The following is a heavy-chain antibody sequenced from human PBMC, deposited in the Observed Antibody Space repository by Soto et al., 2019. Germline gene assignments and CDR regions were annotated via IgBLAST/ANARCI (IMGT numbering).Heavy chain of an antibody. CDR2: ISGSGGTT. D-gene: IGHD2-2*01. CDR3: ARAGARNWFDP. CDR1: GFIFTSYA. J-gene: IGHJ5*02. Sequence: GGSLRLSCAASGFIFTSYAMSWVRQAPGKGLEWVSGISGSGGTTHYADSVKGRFTISRDNSINTLYLQMNSLRAEDTAVYFCARAGARNWFDPWGQGTLVTVSS. V-gene: IGHV3-23*01.